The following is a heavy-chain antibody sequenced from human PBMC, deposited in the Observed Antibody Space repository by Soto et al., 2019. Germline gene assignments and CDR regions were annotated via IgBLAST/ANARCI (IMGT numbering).Heavy chain of an antibody. CDR1: GFTFSSYA. CDR2: ISGSGGST. D-gene: IGHD6-6*01. Sequence: HPGGSLRLSCAASGFTFSSYAMSWVRQAPGKGLEWVSAISGSGGSTYYADSVKGRFTISRDNSKNTLYLQMNSLRAEDTAVYYCAKDLIAARPRYYFDYWRQGTLVTVSS. J-gene: IGHJ4*02. CDR3: AKDLIAARPRYYFDY. V-gene: IGHV3-23*01.